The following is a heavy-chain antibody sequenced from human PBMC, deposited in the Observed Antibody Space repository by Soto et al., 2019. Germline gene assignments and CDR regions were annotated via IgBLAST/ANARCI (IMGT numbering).Heavy chain of an antibody. Sequence: QVQLVQSGAEVKKPGSSVKGSCKASGGTYSSYVISWVRQAPGQGLEWMGGIIPILGSTNYAQKFQGRVTITADEFTSTAYMELSSLRSDDTAVYYCAGGTYSLRLGYWGQGTQVTVSS. D-gene: IGHD4-4*01. J-gene: IGHJ4*02. V-gene: IGHV1-69*01. CDR1: GGTYSSYV. CDR3: AGGTYSLRLGY. CDR2: IIPILGST.